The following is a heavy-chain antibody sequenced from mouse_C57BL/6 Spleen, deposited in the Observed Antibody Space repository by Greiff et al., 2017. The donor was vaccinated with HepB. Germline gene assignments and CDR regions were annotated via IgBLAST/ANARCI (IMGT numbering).Heavy chain of an antibody. CDR1: GYTFTSYW. V-gene: IGHV1-59*01. CDR2: IDPSDSYT. D-gene: IGHD3-2*02. CDR3: ARRDSSGYSYFDY. Sequence: QVQLQQSGAELVRPGTSVKLSCKASGYTFTSYWMHWVKQRPGQGLEWIGVIDPSDSYTNYNQKFKGKATLTVDTSSSTAYMQLSSLTSEDSAVYYCARRDSSGYSYFDYWGQGTTLTVSS. J-gene: IGHJ2*01.